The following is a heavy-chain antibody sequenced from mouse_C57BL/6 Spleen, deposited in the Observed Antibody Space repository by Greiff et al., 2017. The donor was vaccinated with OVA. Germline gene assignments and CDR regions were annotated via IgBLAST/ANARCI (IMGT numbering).Heavy chain of an antibody. J-gene: IGHJ4*01. CDR2: IRLKSDNYAT. CDR3: TRDALYAMDY. Sequence: DVMLVESGGGLVQPGGSMKLSCVASGFTFSNYWMNWVRQSPEKGLEWVAQIRLKSDNYATHYAESVKGRFTISRDDSKSSVYLQMNNLRAEDTGIYYCTRDALYAMDYWGQGTSVTVSS. CDR1: GFTFSNYW. D-gene: IGHD3-1*01. V-gene: IGHV6-3*01.